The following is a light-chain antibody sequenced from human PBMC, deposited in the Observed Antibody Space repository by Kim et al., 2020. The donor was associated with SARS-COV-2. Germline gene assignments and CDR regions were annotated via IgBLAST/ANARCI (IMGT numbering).Light chain of an antibody. CDR2: LGS. CDR1: QSLLHSNGYNY. CDR3: MQALQTPYT. V-gene: IGKV2-28*01. Sequence: PASLSCRSSQSLLHSNGYNYLDWYLQKPGQSPQLLIYLGSNRASGVPDRFSGSGSGTDFTLKISRVEAEDVGVYYCMQALQTPYTFGEGTKLEIK. J-gene: IGKJ2*01.